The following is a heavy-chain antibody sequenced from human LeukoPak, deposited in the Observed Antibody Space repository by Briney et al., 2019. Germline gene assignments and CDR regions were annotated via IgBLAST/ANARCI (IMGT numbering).Heavy chain of an antibody. J-gene: IGHJ6*03. D-gene: IGHD3-22*01. CDR3: ARGSYYYSYYYYYMDV. CDR2: IYSSGST. Sequence: SETLSLTCNVSGGSIRGYYWSWIRQPPGKGLEWIGYIYSSGSTNYNPSLKSRVTMSVDTSKNQFSLKVSSVTAADTAVYYCARGSYYYSYYYYYMDVWGKGTTVTISS. V-gene: IGHV4-59*01. CDR1: GGSIRGYY.